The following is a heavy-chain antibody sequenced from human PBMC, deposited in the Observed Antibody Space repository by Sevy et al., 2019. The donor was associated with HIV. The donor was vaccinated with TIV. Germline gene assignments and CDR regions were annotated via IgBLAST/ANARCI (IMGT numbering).Heavy chain of an antibody. J-gene: IGHJ5*02. CDR2: INWNGGTK. V-gene: IGHV3-20*04. CDR3: ARNTGFAYGDNWFDP. CDR1: GFTFENYG. D-gene: IGHD5-12*01. Sequence: GGSLRLSCAVSGFTFENYGMSWVRQAPGKGLEWVTGINWNGGTKNYVDSVKGRFTISRDNAKNSLNLQMDSLRVEDTAVYYCARNTGFAYGDNWFDPRGQGTLVTVSS.